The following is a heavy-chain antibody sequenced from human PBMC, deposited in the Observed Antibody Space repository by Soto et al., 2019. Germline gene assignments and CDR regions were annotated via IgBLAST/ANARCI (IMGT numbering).Heavy chain of an antibody. CDR2: IIPIFGTA. CDR3: ASATRQDYDNSGYYYPDWYFDL. CDR1: GGTFNNYT. J-gene: IGHJ2*01. Sequence: WASVKVSCKASGGTFNNYTFSWVRQAPGQGLEWMGGIIPIFGTANYAQNLQGRLTITADESTSTAYMELSSLRSEDTAMYYCASATRQDYDNSGYYYPDWYFDLWGPGTLVTVS. D-gene: IGHD3-22*01. V-gene: IGHV1-69*13.